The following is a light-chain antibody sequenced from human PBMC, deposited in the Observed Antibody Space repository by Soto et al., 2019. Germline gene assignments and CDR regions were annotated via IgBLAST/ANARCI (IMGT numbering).Light chain of an antibody. CDR2: KAS. J-gene: IGKJ1*01. Sequence: GARVSHTCRASQSISSWLAWYQQKPGKAPKLLIFKASTLESGVPSRFSGSGSGTEFALTISSLQPDEFATYYCQQYKSYWTFGQGIKVDIK. CDR3: QQYKSYWT. V-gene: IGKV1-5*03. CDR1: QSISSW.